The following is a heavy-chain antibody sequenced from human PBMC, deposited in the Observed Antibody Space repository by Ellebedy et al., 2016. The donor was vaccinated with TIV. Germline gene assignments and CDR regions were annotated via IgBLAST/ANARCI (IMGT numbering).Heavy chain of an antibody. CDR2: INPNSGGT. J-gene: IGHJ6*02. CDR1: GYTFTGHY. V-gene: IGHV1-2*02. D-gene: IGHD2-15*01. CDR3: ASPMCSGGPCYYYFYGLDV. Sequence: ASVKVSXXASGYTFTGHYMHWVRQAPGQGLEWMGWINPNSGGTIYAQKFQGRVTMTRDTSISTAYMELSRLRSDDTAVYYCASPMCSGGPCYYYFYGLDVWGQGTTVTVSS.